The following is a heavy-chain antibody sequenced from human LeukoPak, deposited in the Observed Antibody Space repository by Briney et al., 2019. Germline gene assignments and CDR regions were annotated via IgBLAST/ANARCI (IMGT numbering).Heavy chain of an antibody. Sequence: AGGSLRLSCAASEFTFSSYSMNWVRQAPGKGLEWVSSISSSSSYIYYADSVKGRFTISRDNAKNSLYLQMNSLRAEDTAVYYCARDPGYYYDSSGGFDPWGQGTLVTVSS. V-gene: IGHV3-21*01. CDR1: EFTFSSYS. J-gene: IGHJ5*02. CDR2: ISSSSSYI. D-gene: IGHD3-22*01. CDR3: ARDPGYYYDSSGGFDP.